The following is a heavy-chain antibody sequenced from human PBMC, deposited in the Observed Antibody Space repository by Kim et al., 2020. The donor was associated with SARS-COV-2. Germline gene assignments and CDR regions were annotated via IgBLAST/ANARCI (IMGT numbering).Heavy chain of an antibody. Sequence: SETLSLTCTVSGGSISSYYWSWIRKPPGKGLEWIGYIYHSGSTNYNPSLKSRVTISVDTSKNQFSLKLSSVTAADTAVYYCAREAGYDILTGYRISYYFDYWGQGTLVTVSS. J-gene: IGHJ4*02. V-gene: IGHV4-59*01. CDR2: IYHSGST. D-gene: IGHD3-9*01. CDR1: GGSISSYY. CDR3: AREAGYDILTGYRISYYFDY.